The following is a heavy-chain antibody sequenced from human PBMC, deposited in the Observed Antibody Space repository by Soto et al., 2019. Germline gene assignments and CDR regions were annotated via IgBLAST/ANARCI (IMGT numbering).Heavy chain of an antibody. D-gene: IGHD3-22*01. V-gene: IGHV4-30-4*01. Sequence: NPSETLSLTCTVSGGSISSGDYYWSWIRQPPGKGLEWIGYIYYSGSTYYNPSLKSRVTISVDTSKNQFSLKLSSVTAADTAVYYCARFNPSYDSSGYWDQHWGQGTLVTVSS. J-gene: IGHJ1*01. CDR3: ARFNPSYDSSGYWDQH. CDR2: IYYSGST. CDR1: GGSISSGDYY.